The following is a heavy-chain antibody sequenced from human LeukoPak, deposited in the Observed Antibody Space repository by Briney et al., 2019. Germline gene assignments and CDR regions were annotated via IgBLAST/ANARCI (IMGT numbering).Heavy chain of an antibody. CDR3: ARGDFWRGQQLDY. J-gene: IGHJ4*02. D-gene: IGHD3-3*01. CDR1: GGSISSSTYY. Sequence: SETLPLTCTVSGGSISSSTYYWACLRQPPGKGLEWIGSIHYSGSTYYNPSLKSRVTISVDTSKNQFSLKLSSVTAADTAVYYCARGDFWRGQQLDYWGQETLVTVSS. V-gene: IGHV4-39*01. CDR2: IHYSGST.